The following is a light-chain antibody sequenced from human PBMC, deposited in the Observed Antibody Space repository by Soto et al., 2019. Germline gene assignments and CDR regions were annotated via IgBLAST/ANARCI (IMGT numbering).Light chain of an antibody. CDR3: QQLNSYPT. J-gene: IGKJ5*01. CDR2: ETS. CDR1: QSVGSY. V-gene: IGKV3-11*01. Sequence: EIVLTQSPATLSLSPGEGATLSCRASQSVGSYLTWYQQKPGQAPRLLIYETSKRATGIPARFSGSGSGTDFTLTISSLQPEDFATYYCQQLNSYPTFGQGTRLEIK.